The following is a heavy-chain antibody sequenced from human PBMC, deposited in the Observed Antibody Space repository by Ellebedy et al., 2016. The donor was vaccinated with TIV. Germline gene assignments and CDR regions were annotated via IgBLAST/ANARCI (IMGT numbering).Heavy chain of an antibody. CDR3: AKSDLDSSSWYIVSNYGMDV. V-gene: IGHV3-NL1*01. CDR2: IFTGSNT. CDR1: GFTFSSYA. Sequence: GGSLRLSCAASGFTFSSYAMHWVRQAPGKGLEWVSLIFTGSNTFYADSVKGRFTISRDNSKNTLYLQMNSLRAEDTAVYYCAKSDLDSSSWYIVSNYGMDVWGQGTTVTVSS. J-gene: IGHJ6*02. D-gene: IGHD6-13*01.